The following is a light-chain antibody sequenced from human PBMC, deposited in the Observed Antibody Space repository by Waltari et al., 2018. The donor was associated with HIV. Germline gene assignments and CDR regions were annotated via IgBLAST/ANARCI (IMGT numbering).Light chain of an antibody. CDR3: SSFAGTNKL. V-gene: IGLV2-8*01. CDR2: EVT. CDR1: ANTINDHNY. Sequence: ALTQHPSASGSPVQSVHLSCTGGANTINDHNYVSWYQQHSDKPPKLIIFEVTKRPSGVPDRFSGYKSGNTASLFVSGLQPEDEATYFCSSFAGTNKLFGGGTKLTVL. J-gene: IGLJ2*01.